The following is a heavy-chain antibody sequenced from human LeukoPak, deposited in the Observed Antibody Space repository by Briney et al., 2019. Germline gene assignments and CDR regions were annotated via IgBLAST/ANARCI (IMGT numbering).Heavy chain of an antibody. CDR3: ARVGSDKAYCGGDCYSGAFDI. D-gene: IGHD2-21*02. V-gene: IGHV3-30-3*01. CDR1: GFTFSSYA. J-gene: IGHJ3*02. Sequence: GGSLRLSCSASGFTFSSYAMHWVRQAPGKGLEWVAVISYDGSNKYYADSVKGRFTISRDNSKNTLYLQMNSLRAEDTAVYYCARVGSDKAYCGGDCYSGAFDIWGQGTMVTVSS. CDR2: ISYDGSNK.